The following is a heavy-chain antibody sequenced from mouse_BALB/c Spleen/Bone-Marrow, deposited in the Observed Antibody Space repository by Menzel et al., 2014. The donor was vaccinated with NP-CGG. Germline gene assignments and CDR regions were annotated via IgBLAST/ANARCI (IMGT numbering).Heavy chain of an antibody. CDR1: GSTFTNYT. D-gene: IGHD1-1*01. J-gene: IGHJ4*01. CDR3: ARGHYGSSYSAVDY. Sequence: QVQLKESGAELARPGASVQMSCKASGSTFTNYTMHWIKQRPGQGLEWIGYINPSSGYTNYNQKFKVKATLTADKSSSTAYMQLSSLTSEASAVYYCARGHYGSSYSAVDYWGQGTSVTASS. CDR2: INPSSGYT. V-gene: IGHV1-4*01.